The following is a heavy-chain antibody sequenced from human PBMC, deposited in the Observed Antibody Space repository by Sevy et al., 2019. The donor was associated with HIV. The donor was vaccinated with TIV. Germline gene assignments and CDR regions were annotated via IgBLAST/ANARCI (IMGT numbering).Heavy chain of an antibody. CDR2: ISSSSSYI. Sequence: GGSLRLSCAASGFTFSSYSMNWVRQAPGKGLEWVSSISSSSSYIYYADSVKGRFTISRANAKNSLYLQMNSLRAADTAVYYCARDMGSSWAGSYYYYYGMDVWGQGTTVTVSS. CDR1: GFTFSSYS. V-gene: IGHV3-21*01. D-gene: IGHD6-13*01. CDR3: ARDMGSSWAGSYYYYYGMDV. J-gene: IGHJ6*02.